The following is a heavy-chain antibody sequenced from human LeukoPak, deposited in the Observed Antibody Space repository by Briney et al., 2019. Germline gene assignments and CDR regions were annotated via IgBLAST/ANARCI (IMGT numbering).Heavy chain of an antibody. J-gene: IGHJ5*02. CDR1: GFTFSSYA. CDR2: ISGSGGST. CDR3: AKLLSGYCSRTSCLNWFDP. D-gene: IGHD2-2*01. Sequence: GGSLRLSCAASGFTFSSYAMSWVRQAPGKGLEWVSAISGSGGSTYYADSVKGRFTISRDNSKNTLYLQMNSLRAEDTAVYYCAKLLSGYCSRTSCLNWFDPWGQGTLVTVSS. V-gene: IGHV3-23*01.